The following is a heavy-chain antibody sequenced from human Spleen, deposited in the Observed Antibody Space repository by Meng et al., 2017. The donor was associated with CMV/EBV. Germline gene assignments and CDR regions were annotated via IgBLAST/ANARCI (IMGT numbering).Heavy chain of an antibody. CDR2: IWYDGSDK. V-gene: IGHV3-33*06. Sequence: GGSLRLSCAASGFTFSRYGMHWVRQAPGKGLEWVAVIWYDGSDKYYVDSVRGRFTISRDNSKNTLYLQMNSLRAEDTAVYYCAKPYYDGSGSYYPFDYWGQGTLVTVSS. J-gene: IGHJ4*02. CDR3: AKPYYDGSGSYYPFDY. CDR1: GFTFSRYG. D-gene: IGHD3-10*01.